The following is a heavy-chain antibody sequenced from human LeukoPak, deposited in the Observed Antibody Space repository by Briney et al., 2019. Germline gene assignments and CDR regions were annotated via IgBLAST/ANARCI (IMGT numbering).Heavy chain of an antibody. D-gene: IGHD3-9*01. CDR2: IYYSGST. Sequence: PSETLSLTCTVSGGSISSYYWSWIRQPPGKGLEWIGYIYYSGSTNYNPSLKSRVTISVDTSKNQFSLKLSSVTAADTAVYYCARDKYYYDILTGYSYRAFDIWGQGTMVTVSS. CDR3: ARDKYYYDILTGYSYRAFDI. J-gene: IGHJ3*02. CDR1: GGSISSYY. V-gene: IGHV4-59*01.